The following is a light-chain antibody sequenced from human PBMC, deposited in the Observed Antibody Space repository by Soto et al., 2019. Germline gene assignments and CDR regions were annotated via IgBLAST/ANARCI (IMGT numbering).Light chain of an antibody. V-gene: IGLV3-21*01. CDR1: NVGSRS. J-gene: IGLJ2*01. CDR3: QGWEATGDQVV. Sequence: SYELTQPPSVSVAPGETARISCGGNNVGSRSVNWYQQKPGQAPFLVIYYDSDRPSRIPERFSGSNAGNTATLIISRVEAGDEADYYCQGWEATGDQVVFGGGTKLTVL. CDR2: YDS.